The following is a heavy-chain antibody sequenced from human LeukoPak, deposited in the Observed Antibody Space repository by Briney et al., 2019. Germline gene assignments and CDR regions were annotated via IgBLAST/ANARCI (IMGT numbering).Heavy chain of an antibody. CDR2: TSAGGGST. CDR3: AKVLSGSYSPLDY. Sequence: GGSLRLSCAASGFTFSNYAMSWVRQAPGKGLEWVSSTSAGGGSTNYADSVKGRFTISRDYSKNTLYLQMSSLRAEDTAVYYCAKVLSGSYSPLDYWGQGTLVTVSS. V-gene: IGHV3-23*01. D-gene: IGHD1-26*01. CDR1: GFTFSNYA. J-gene: IGHJ4*02.